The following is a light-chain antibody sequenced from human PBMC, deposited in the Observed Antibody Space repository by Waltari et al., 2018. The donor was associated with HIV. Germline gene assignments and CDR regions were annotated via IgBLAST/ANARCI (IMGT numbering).Light chain of an antibody. CDR3: SSYTNINTVV. V-gene: IGLV2-14*01. CDR1: TSDVGAYDY. Sequence: QSALTQPASVSGSPGQSITISCTGATSDVGAYDYVSWYQQHPGKAHKLIIYEVTQRPSGVSNRFSGSKSGITASLTISGLQTEDEADYYCSSYTNINTVVFGGGTSLTIL. CDR2: EVT. J-gene: IGLJ2*01.